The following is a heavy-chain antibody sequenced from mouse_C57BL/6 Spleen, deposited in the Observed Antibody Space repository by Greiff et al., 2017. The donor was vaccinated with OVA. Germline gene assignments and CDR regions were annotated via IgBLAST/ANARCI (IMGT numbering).Heavy chain of an antibody. CDR3: ARADYYYASSTYYDMDY. J-gene: IGHJ4*01. Sequence: VKLQQPGAELVKPGASVKLSCKASGYTFTSYWMHWVKQTPGRGLEWIGRIDPDSGGTKYNEKFKSKATLTADKSSSTAYMQLSSLTSEDSAVYYCARADYYYASSTYYDMDYWGQGTSVTVSS. CDR2: IDPDSGGT. CDR1: GYTFTSYW. V-gene: IGHV1-72*01. D-gene: IGHD1-1*01.